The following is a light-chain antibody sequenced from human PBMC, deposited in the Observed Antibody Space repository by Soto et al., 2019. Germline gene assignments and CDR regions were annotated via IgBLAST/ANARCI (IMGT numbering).Light chain of an antibody. CDR2: GTS. J-gene: IGKJ5*01. V-gene: IGKV3-15*01. Sequence: EIVMTQSPATLSVSPGERITLSCRASQSVSSDLAWYQQKPGQTPRLLIYGTSTRATGVPARFSGSGSGTDFTLTISSLQAADFAVYHCQHYNNWPITFGQGTRLEI. CDR3: QHYNNWPIT. CDR1: QSVSSD.